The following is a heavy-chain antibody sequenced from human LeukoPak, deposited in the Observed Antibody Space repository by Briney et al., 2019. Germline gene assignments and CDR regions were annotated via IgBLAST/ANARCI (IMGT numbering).Heavy chain of an antibody. J-gene: IGHJ4*02. CDR3: AKESKDIVVVGLFDY. D-gene: IGHD2-2*01. CDR2: ISGSGGRT. Sequence: PGGSLRLSCAASGFTFSSYAMSWVRQAPGKGLEWVSAISGSGGRTYYADSVKGRFTISRDNSKNTLYLQMNSLRAEDTAVYYCAKESKDIVVVGLFDYWGQGTLVTVSA. V-gene: IGHV3-23*01. CDR1: GFTFSSYA.